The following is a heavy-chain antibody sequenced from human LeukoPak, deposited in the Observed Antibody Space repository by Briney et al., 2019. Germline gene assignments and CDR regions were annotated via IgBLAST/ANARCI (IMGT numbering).Heavy chain of an antibody. V-gene: IGHV3-74*01. CDR2: ISSDGSDT. J-gene: IGHJ4*02. D-gene: IGHD3-10*01. CDR3: ARDRGGRGPTTTDY. CDR1: GFSFSNDW. Sequence: GGSLRLSCAASGFSFSNDWMHWVRQAPGKGLVWVSRISSDGSDTLYADSVEGRFTISRDNSKKTVYLQMNSLRAEDTAVYYCARDRGGRGPTTTDYWGQGTLVTVSS.